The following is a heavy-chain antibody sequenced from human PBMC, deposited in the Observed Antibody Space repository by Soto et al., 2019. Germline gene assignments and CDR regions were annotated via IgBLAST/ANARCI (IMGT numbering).Heavy chain of an antibody. D-gene: IGHD4-17*01. CDR1: GRSISSGGYS. Sequence: QRQLQESGSGLVKPSHTLSLTGAVSGRSISSGGYSWSWIRQPPGKGLAWLGSIYHSGTTSYNPSLQGKVTISVDMSKTQCPLKLSSVTAAATAVYYCARSLVESDYGGMDRNYAFDIWGIGTMVAVSS. J-gene: IGHJ3*02. CDR3: ARSLVESDYGGMDRNYAFDI. CDR2: IYHSGTT. V-gene: IGHV4-30-2*01.